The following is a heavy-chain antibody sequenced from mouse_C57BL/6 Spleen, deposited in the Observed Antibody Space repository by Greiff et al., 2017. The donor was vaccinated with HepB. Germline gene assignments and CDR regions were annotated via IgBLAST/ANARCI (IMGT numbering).Heavy chain of an antibody. D-gene: IGHD2-1*01. Sequence: QVQLKESGAELVKPGASVKISCKASGYAFSGYWMNWVKQRPGKGLEWIGQIYPGDGDTNYNGKFKGKATLTADKSSSTAYMQLSSLTSEDSAVYFCAREGGGNYDDYYAMDYWGQGTSVTVSS. CDR2: IYPGDGDT. CDR3: AREGGGNYDDYYAMDY. V-gene: IGHV1-80*01. J-gene: IGHJ4*01. CDR1: GYAFSGYW.